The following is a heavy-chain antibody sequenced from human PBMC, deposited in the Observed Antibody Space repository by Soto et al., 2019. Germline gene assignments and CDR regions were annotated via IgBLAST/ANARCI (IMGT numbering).Heavy chain of an antibody. D-gene: IGHD4-17*01. CDR3: AKDLSSTVVTTDYYYYGMDV. V-gene: IGHV3-9*01. Sequence: PGGSLRLSCAASGFTFDDYAMHWVRRAPGKGLEWVAHISWNSSSLGYADSVKGRFTISRDNAKNSLYLQMNSLRAEDTAVYYCAKDLSSTVVTTDYYYYGMDVWGQGTTVTVSS. CDR2: ISWNSSSL. CDR1: GFTFDDYA. J-gene: IGHJ6*02.